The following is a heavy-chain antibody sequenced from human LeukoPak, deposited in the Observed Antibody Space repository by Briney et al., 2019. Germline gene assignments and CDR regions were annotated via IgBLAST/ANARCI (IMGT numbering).Heavy chain of an antibody. CDR3: VRKRNSYFDY. V-gene: IGHV3-53*01. Sequence: GGSLRLSCTASDFSVSNNYMSWVRQAPGKGLEWLSIIYAGGSTYYAQSVKGRFTISRDTSKNTLYLQMNGLRVDDTAMHYCVRKRNSYFDYWGQGTLVTVSS. J-gene: IGHJ4*02. CDR1: DFSVSNNY. D-gene: IGHD4-23*01. CDR2: IYAGGST.